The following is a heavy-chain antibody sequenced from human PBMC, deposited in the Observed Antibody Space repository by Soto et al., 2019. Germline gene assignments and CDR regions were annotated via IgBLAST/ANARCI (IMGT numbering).Heavy chain of an antibody. CDR3: ARDKGRWLLISGYYYYGMDV. CDR1: GGTFSSYA. D-gene: IGHD3-22*01. CDR2: IIPIFGTA. Sequence: QVQLVQSGAEVKKPGSSVKVSCKASGGTFSSYAISWVRPAPGHGLEWMGGIIPIFGTANYAQKFQGRVTITADESTSTAYMELSSLRSEDTAVYYCARDKGRWLLISGYYYYGMDVWGQGTTVTVSS. J-gene: IGHJ6*02. V-gene: IGHV1-69*01.